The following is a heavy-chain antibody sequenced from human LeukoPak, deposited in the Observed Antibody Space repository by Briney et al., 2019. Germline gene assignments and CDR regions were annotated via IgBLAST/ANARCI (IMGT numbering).Heavy chain of an antibody. V-gene: IGHV3-23*01. J-gene: IGHJ4*02. D-gene: IGHD3-10*01. Sequence: TGGSLRLSCAASGFTFSSYAMTWVRQAPGKGLEWVSGISASGGRTDYAASVKGRFTISRDNSKNTLYLQMNNLRAEDTAVYYCAKVAGYYDSGSYYIDYWGQGTLVTVSS. CDR1: GFTFSSYA. CDR3: AKVAGYYDSGSYYIDY. CDR2: ISASGGRT.